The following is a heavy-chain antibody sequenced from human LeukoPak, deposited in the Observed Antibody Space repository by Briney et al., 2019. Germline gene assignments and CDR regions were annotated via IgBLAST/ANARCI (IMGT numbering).Heavy chain of an antibody. CDR3: ARHPEYCSGGSCYLVWFDP. V-gene: IGHV4-39*01. J-gene: IGHJ5*02. CDR2: IYYSGST. CDR1: GGSFSGYY. D-gene: IGHD2-15*01. Sequence: SETLSLTCAVYGGSFSGYYWGWIRQPPGKGLEWIGSIYYSGSTYYNPSLKSRVTISVDASKNQFSLKLSSVTAADTAVYYCARHPEYCSGGSCYLVWFDPWGQGTLVTVSS.